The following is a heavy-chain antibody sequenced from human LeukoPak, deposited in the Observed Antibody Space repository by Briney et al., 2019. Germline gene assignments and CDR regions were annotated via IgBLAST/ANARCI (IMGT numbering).Heavy chain of an antibody. D-gene: IGHD2-2*01. CDR2: IYYSGST. V-gene: IGHV4-31*03. Sequence: SETLSLTCTVSGGSISSGGYYWRWIRQHPGKGLEWIGYIYYSGSTYYNPSLKSRVTISVDTSKNQFSLKLSSVTAADTAVYYCARDPLVVVPAAISGLGYYYYYGMDVWGQGTTVTVSS. J-gene: IGHJ6*02. CDR3: ARDPLVVVPAAISGLGYYYYYGMDV. CDR1: GGSISSGGYY.